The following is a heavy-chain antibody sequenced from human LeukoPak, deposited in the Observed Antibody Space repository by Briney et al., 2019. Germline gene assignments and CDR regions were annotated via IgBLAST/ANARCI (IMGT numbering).Heavy chain of an antibody. D-gene: IGHD3-10*01. CDR3: ARVETYYYGSGIHY. CDR1: GFTFSSYA. CDR2: ISSSGSTI. Sequence: PGGSLRLSCAASGFTFSSYAMNWVRRAPGKGLEWVSYISSSGSTIYYADSVKGRFTISRDNAKNSLYLQMNSLRAEDTAVYYCARVETYYYGSGIHYWGQGTLVTVSS. J-gene: IGHJ4*02. V-gene: IGHV3-48*04.